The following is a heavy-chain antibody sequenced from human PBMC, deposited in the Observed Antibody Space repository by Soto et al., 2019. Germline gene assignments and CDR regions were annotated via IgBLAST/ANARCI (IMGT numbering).Heavy chain of an antibody. V-gene: IGHV1-69*02. CDR2: IIPILGIA. CDR3: ARLVDTADFDY. D-gene: IGHD5-18*01. J-gene: IGHJ4*02. CDR1: GGTFSSYT. Sequence: ASVKVSCKASGGTFSSYTISWVRQAPGQGLEWMGRIIPILGIANYAQKFQGRVTITADKSTGTAYMELSSLRSEDTAVYYCARLVDTADFDYWGQGTLVTVSS.